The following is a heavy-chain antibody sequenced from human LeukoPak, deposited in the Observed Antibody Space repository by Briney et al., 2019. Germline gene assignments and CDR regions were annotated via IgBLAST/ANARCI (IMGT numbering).Heavy chain of an antibody. J-gene: IGHJ6*03. CDR2: FDRKNDDT. D-gene: IGHD2-2*01. V-gene: IGHV1-24*01. Sequence: GASVTETFMVSVFTLADLSMHWVRQAPGKGLEWVGGFDRKNDDTIYAQRFRGRVTLPEETVTGTAYMDLSSLSADDTAVYYCVTGVFCPTTTCPGYQHYSYFMDVWGKGNTVSVPS. CDR3: VTGVFCPTTTCPGYQHYSYFMDV. CDR1: VFTLADLS.